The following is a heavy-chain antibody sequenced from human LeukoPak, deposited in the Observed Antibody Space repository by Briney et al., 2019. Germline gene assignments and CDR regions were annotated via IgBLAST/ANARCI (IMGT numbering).Heavy chain of an antibody. D-gene: IGHD2/OR15-2a*01. Sequence: PGGSLRLSCAASGFIFNNAWMGWVRQAPGKGLEWVGRIKSKTDGGTTDYAAPVKGRVTISRDDSKNTLYLQMNSLKTEDTAVYYCTTLFRYFFDYWGQGTLVTVSS. CDR3: TTLFRYFFDY. CDR2: IKSKTDGGTT. J-gene: IGHJ4*02. V-gene: IGHV3-15*01. CDR1: GFIFNNAW.